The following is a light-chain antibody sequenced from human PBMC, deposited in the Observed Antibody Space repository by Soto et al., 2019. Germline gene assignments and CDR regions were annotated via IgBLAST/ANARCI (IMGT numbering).Light chain of an antibody. V-gene: IGKV1-39*01. CDR2: GAS. Sequence: DLPMTQSPSSLSTSVGDRVTITCRASQSISTYLNWYQQKPGKAPNLLIYGASSLQSGVPSRFSGSGSGTDFTLTISSLQSEDSAIYYCQQSYRTPRTFGQGTKVEIK. CDR3: QQSYRTPRT. J-gene: IGKJ1*01. CDR1: QSISTY.